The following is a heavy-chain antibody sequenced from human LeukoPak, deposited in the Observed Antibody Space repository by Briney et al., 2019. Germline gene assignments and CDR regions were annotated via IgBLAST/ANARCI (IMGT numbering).Heavy chain of an antibody. CDR3: ARGYCSGGSCYSLEIEDWFDP. J-gene: IGHJ5*02. V-gene: IGHV1-46*01. CDR1: GYTFTNYY. D-gene: IGHD2-15*01. CDR2: INPSGGST. Sequence: ASVTVSCKASGYTFTNYYIHWVRQAPGQGLEWMGIINPSGGSTSYAQKFQGRVTMTRDMSTSTVYMELSSLRSEDTAVYYCARGYCSGGSCYSLEIEDWFDPWGQGTLVTVSS.